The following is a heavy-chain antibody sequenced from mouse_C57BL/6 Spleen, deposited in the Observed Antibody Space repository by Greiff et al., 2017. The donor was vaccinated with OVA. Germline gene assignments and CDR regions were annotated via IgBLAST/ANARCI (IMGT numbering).Heavy chain of an antibody. D-gene: IGHD1-1*01. CDR3: ARDFSPLYYYGSSSFAY. V-gene: IGHV5-4*01. CDR1: GFTFSSYA. J-gene: IGHJ3*01. Sequence: EVQVVESGGGLVKPGGSLKLSCAASGFTFSSYAMSWVRQTPEKRLEWVATISDGGSYTYYPDNVKGRFTISRDNAKNNLYLQMSHLKSEDTAMYYCARDFSPLYYYGSSSFAYWGQGTLVTVSA. CDR2: ISDGGSYT.